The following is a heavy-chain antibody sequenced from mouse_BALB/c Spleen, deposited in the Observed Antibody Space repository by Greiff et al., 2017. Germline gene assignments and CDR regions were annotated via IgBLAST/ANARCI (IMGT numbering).Heavy chain of an antibody. CDR3: VRRGFMDY. CDR1: GFTFNTYA. CDR2: IRSKSNNYAT. V-gene: IGHV10-1*02. J-gene: IGHJ4*01. Sequence: GGGLVQPKGSLKLSCAASGFTFNTYAMNWVRQAPGKGLEWVARIRSKSNNYATYYADSVKDRFTISRDDSQSMLYLQMNNLKTEDTAMYYCVRRGFMDYWGQGTSVTVSS.